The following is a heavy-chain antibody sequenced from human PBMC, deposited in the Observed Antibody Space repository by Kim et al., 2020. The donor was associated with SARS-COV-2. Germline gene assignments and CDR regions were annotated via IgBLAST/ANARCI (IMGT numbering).Heavy chain of an antibody. CDR3: ARTLTGEHYYYGMDV. CDR1: GGSISSYY. V-gene: IGHV4-4*07. CDR2: IYSSGGT. D-gene: IGHD1-20*01. Sequence: SETLSLTCTVSGGSISSYYWSWIRQPAGKGLEWIWRIYSSGGTNYNPSPKSRVTISVDTSTNQFPLKLSPVTAADPAAYYCARTLTGEHYYYGMDVWGQGTTVTVS. J-gene: IGHJ6*02.